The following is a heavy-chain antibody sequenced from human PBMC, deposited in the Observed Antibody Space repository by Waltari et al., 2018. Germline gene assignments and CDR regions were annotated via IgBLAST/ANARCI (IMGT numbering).Heavy chain of an antibody. CDR3: ARDSEFYDSRGFGNWFDP. CDR2: INAAHGNT. V-gene: IGHV1-3*01. CDR1: AYSFNIYG. Sequence: QVQLVQSGAEVRKPGASVKVSCKTSAYSFNIYGVHWVRQAPRQGLEWMGWINAAHGNTKYSQKFQGRLTITRDTSASTIYMELSSLRSEDTAMYYCARDSEFYDSRGFGNWFDPWGQGTLVTVSS. D-gene: IGHD3-22*01. J-gene: IGHJ5*02.